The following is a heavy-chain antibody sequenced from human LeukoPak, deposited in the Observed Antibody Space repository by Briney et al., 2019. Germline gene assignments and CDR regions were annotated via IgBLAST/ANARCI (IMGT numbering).Heavy chain of an antibody. CDR1: ASSFTIYA. V-gene: IGHV1-18*01. D-gene: IGHD3-10*01. Sequence: ASVTLSFTAAASSFTIYAISWARQAHGQGLEWMGWINPYNGNTNDAQRLQGRVTRTTDTSPSTAYMELRSLRSDDTAVYYCARELWGAMAVWGQGTTVTVSS. CDR3: ARELWGAMAV. J-gene: IGHJ6*02. CDR2: INPYNGNT.